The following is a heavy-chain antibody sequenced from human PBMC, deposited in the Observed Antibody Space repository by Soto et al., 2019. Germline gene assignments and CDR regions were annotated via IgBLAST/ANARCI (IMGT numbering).Heavy chain of an antibody. V-gene: IGHV3-48*01. J-gene: IGHJ5*02. CDR2: ISSSSSTI. Sequence: GGSLRLSCAASGFTFSSYSMNWVRQAPGKGLEWVSYISSSSSTIFYADSVKGRFTISRDNAKNSLYLQMNSLRAEDTAVYYCARDPHTMTTVDWCPWGQGTLVTVSS. CDR1: GFTFSSYS. CDR3: ARDPHTMTTVDWCP. D-gene: IGHD4-17*01.